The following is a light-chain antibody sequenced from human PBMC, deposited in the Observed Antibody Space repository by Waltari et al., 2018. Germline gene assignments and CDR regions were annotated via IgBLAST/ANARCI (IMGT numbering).Light chain of an antibody. V-gene: IGKV3D-20*01. Sequence: IVLTQSPATLSLSPGERATLSCGASQSVNSIYIAWYQQKPGLAPRLLMYDSSNRATGVPDRFSDSGSGTDFTLTISRLEPEDSAVYYCQLYGFSPGTFGQGTTVEIK. J-gene: IGKJ1*01. CDR1: QSVNSIY. CDR3: QLYGFSPGT. CDR2: DSS.